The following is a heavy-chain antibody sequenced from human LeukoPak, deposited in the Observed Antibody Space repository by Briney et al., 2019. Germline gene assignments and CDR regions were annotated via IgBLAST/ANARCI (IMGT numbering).Heavy chain of an antibody. D-gene: IGHD3-10*01. CDR3: TRNYVLLWYGELSPEDY. Sequence: GGSLRLSCTASGFTFGDYAMSWFRQAPGKGLEWVGFIRSKAYGGTTEYAASVKGRFTISRDDSKSIAYLQMNSLKTEDTAVYYCTRNYVLLWYGELSPEDYWGQGTLVTVSS. J-gene: IGHJ4*02. CDR1: GFTFGDYA. CDR2: IRSKAYGGTT. V-gene: IGHV3-49*03.